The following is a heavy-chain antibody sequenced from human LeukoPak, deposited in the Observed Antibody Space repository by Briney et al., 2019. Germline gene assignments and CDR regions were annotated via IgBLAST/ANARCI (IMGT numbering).Heavy chain of an antibody. CDR3: AKGMAAAEPGGY. V-gene: IGHV3-23*01. CDR2: ISGSGGST. D-gene: IGHD6-13*01. CDR1: GFTFSSYA. Sequence: GGSLSLSCAASGFTFSSYAMSWVRQAPGRGLEWVSAISGSGGSTYYADSVKGRFTISRNNSKNTLYLQMNSLRAEDTAVYYCAKGMAAAEPGGYWGQGTLVTVSS. J-gene: IGHJ4*02.